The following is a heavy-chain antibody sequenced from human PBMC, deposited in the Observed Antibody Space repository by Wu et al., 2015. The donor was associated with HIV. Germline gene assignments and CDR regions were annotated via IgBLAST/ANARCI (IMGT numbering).Heavy chain of an antibody. Sequence: QVQLVQSGAEVKKPGASVKVSCKASGYTFTDFYIHWVRQAPGQGLEWMGWMYPDSGGTIYAQRFQGRVTMTRDRSITTAYMEMTSLRSDDTAVYYCARDKNRAFDIWGQGTVVTVSS. J-gene: IGHJ3*02. CDR2: MYPDSGGT. CDR1: GYTFTDFY. V-gene: IGHV1-2*02. CDR3: ARDKNRAFDI.